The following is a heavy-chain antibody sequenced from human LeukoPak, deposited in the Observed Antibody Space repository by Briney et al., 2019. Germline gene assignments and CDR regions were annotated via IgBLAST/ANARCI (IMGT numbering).Heavy chain of an antibody. J-gene: IGHJ4*02. CDR2: ISGSGDSR. Sequence: GGSLRLSCAASRFTFSEYAMSWVRQAPGKGLEWVSGISGSGDSRYYTDSVNGRFTISRDKSKNTLYLQMNRLRTEDTAIYYGTKHRGAGVTGGDYFDSWGPGTLVTVSS. CDR3: TKHRGAGVTGGDYFDS. D-gene: IGHD2-21*02. CDR1: RFTFSEYA. V-gene: IGHV3-23*01.